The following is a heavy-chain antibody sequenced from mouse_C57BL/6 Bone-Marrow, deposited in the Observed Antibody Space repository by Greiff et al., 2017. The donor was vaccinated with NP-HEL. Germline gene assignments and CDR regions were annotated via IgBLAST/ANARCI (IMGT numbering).Heavy chain of an antibody. Sequence: VMLVESGAELVRPGTSVKMSCKASGYTFTNYWIGWAKQRPGHGLEWIGDIYPGGGYTNYNEKFKGKATLTADKSSSTAYMQFSSLTSEDSAIYYCARRRWLLRPFDYWGQGTTLTVSS. CDR2: IYPGGGYT. V-gene: IGHV1-63*01. D-gene: IGHD2-3*01. J-gene: IGHJ2*01. CDR1: GYTFTNYW. CDR3: ARRRWLLRPFDY.